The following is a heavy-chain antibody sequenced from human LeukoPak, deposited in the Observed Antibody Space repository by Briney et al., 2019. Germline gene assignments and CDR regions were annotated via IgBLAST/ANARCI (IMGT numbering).Heavy chain of an antibody. J-gene: IGHJ4*02. D-gene: IGHD6-13*01. CDR3: ARIGAGSSRDY. Sequence: PGGSLRLSCAASGFTFSNFAMTWVRQAPGKGLEWVSSIVGSSSTYYADSRKGRFTISRDNAKNSLYLQMNSLRAEDTAVYYCARIGAGSSRDYWGQGTLVTVSS. CDR1: GFTFSNFA. V-gene: IGHV3-21*01. CDR2: IVGSSST.